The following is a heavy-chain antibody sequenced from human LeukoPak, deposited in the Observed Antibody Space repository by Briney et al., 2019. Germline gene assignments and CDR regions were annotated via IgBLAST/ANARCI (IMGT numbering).Heavy chain of an antibody. Sequence: GGSLRLSCAASGFTFSSYAMSWVRQAPGKGPEWVSSMSGAGSYVYYADSVRGRFTISRDNSKNTLYLEMNSLGAEDAAVYYCARKVHSGILTGYFFSWGQGTQVMVSS. CDR2: MSGAGSYV. CDR1: GFTFSSYA. D-gene: IGHD3-9*01. V-gene: IGHV3-23*01. J-gene: IGHJ4*02. CDR3: ARKVHSGILTGYFFS.